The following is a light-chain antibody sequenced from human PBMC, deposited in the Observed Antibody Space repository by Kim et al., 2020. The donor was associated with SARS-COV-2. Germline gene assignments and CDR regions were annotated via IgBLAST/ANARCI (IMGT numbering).Light chain of an antibody. CDR2: DAS. Sequence: LSLSPGERPTLSCRASQSVSSYLAWYQQKPGQAPRLLIYDASNRATGIPARFSGSGSGTDFTLTISSLEPEDFAVYYCQQRSNWLTFGGGTKV. CDR1: QSVSSY. J-gene: IGKJ4*01. V-gene: IGKV3-11*01. CDR3: QQRSNWLT.